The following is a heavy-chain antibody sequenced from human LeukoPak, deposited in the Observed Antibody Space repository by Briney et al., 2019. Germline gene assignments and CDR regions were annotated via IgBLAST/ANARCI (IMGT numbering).Heavy chain of an antibody. J-gene: IGHJ5*02. D-gene: IGHD4-17*01. CDR2: IIPILGIA. CDR1: GGTFSSYA. Sequence: VKVSCKASGGTFSSYAISWVRQAPGQELEWMGRIIPILGIANYAQKFQGRVTITADKSTSTACMELSSLRSEDTAVYYCARVAYGSWFDPWGQGTLVTVSS. CDR3: ARVAYGSWFDP. V-gene: IGHV1-69*04.